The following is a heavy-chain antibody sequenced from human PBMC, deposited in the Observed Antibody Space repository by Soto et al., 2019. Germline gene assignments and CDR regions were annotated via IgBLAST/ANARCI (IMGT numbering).Heavy chain of an antibody. J-gene: IGHJ6*03. V-gene: IGHV3-23*01. D-gene: IGHD2-2*01. CDR1: GFTFSSYA. CDR3: AKVYHCSSTSCYRTYYHYYHMDV. CDR2: ISGSGGST. Sequence: GGSLRLSCAASGFTFSSYAMGWVRQAPGKGLEWVSAISGSGGSTYYADSVKGRFTISGDNSKNTLYLQMNSLRAEDMAVYYCAKVYHCSSTSCYRTYYHYYHMDVWGKGTTVTVSS.